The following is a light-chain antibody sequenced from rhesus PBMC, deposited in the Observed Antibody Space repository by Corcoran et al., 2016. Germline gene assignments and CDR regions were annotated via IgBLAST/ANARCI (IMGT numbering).Light chain of an antibody. V-gene: IGKV2-104*02. CDR3: MQGIEFPWT. CDR1: QSLLDSEDGNTY. J-gene: IGKJ1*01. CDR2: EVS. Sequence: DIVMTQTPLSLPVTPGEPASISCRSSQSLLDSEDGNTYLDWYLQKPGQSPQLLIYEVSNRASGVPDRFSGSGSETDFTRKISRVEAGDVGVYYCMQGIEFPWTFGQGTKVEIK.